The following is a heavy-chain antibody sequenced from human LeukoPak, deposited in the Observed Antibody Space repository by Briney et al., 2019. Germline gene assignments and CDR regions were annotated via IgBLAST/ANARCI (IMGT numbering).Heavy chain of an antibody. Sequence: PSETLSLTCAVYGGSSSGYYWSWIRQPPGKGLEWIGEINHSGSTNYNPSLKSRVTISVDTSKNQFSLKLSSVTAADTAVYYCVGNAYCSSTSCYIDYWGQGTLVTVSS. CDR3: VGNAYCSSTSCYIDY. D-gene: IGHD2-2*01. J-gene: IGHJ4*02. V-gene: IGHV4-34*01. CDR2: INHSGST. CDR1: GGSSSGYY.